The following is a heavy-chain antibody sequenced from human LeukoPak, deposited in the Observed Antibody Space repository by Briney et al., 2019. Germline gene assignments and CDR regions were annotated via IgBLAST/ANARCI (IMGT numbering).Heavy chain of an antibody. Sequence: GGSLRLSCAASGFAFSSYAMSWVRQAPGKGLEWVSSIRGSGATTFHADSVKGRFTISRDNSKNTLYLQMNSLRAEDTAVYYCARGDDISPGRVLDYWGRGTLVTVSS. J-gene: IGHJ4*02. CDR2: IRGSGATT. CDR1: GFAFSSYA. CDR3: ARGDDISPGRVLDY. V-gene: IGHV3-23*01. D-gene: IGHD3-9*01.